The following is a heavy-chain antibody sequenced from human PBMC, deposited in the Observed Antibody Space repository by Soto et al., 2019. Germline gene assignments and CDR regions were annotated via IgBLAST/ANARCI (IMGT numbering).Heavy chain of an antibody. CDR1: GFTFSSYA. V-gene: IGHV3-48*03. J-gene: IGHJ4*02. CDR3: ARGRSYFDY. Sequence: EVQLVESGGGLVQPGGSLRLSCAASGFTFSSYAMNWVRQAPGKGLEWVSYITGSGNTIYYADSVKGRFTISRDNAKNSMYLQMNSLRAEDTAVYYWARGRSYFDYWGQGTLVTVSS. CDR2: ITGSGNTI.